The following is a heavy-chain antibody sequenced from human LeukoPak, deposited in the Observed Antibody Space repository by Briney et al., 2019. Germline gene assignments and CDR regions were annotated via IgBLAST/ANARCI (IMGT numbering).Heavy chain of an antibody. CDR1: GYTFTSYG. CDR2: ISAYNGNT. J-gene: IGHJ4*02. Sequence: ASVKVSCKASGYTFTSYGISWVRQAPGQGLECMGWISAYNGNTNYAQKLQGRVTMTTDTSTSTAYMELRSLRSDDTAVYYCARDSLYPGYSSGWYLDPTTPNFDYWGQGTLVTVSS. CDR3: ARDSLYPGYSSGWYLDPTTPNFDY. V-gene: IGHV1-18*01. D-gene: IGHD6-19*01.